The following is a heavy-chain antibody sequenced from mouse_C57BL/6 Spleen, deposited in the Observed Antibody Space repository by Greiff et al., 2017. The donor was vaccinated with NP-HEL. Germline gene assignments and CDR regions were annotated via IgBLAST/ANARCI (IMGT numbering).Heavy chain of an antibody. CDR3: ASEGVRHNYAIDY. CDR2: IYPGSGST. V-gene: IGHV1-55*01. J-gene: IGHJ4*01. D-gene: IGHD2-14*01. Sequence: VQLQQSGAELVKPGASVKMSCKASGYTFTSYWITWVKQRPGQGLEWIGDIYPGSGSTNYNEKFKSKATLTVDKSSITAYMQLSSLTSEDSAVYYCASEGVRHNYAIDYWGQGTSVTVSS. CDR1: GYTFTSYW.